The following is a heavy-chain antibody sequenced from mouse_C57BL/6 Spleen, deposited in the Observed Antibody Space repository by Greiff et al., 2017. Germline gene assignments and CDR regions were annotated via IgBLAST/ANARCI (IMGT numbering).Heavy chain of an antibody. J-gene: IGHJ4*01. CDR2: INPNNGGT. D-gene: IGHD1-1*01. CDR1: GYTFTDYN. CDR3: ARRGSSYGYYAMDY. Sequence: VQLQQSGPELVKPGASVKIPCKASGYTFTDYNMDWVKQSHGKSLEWIGDINPNNGGTIYNQKFKGKATLTVDKSSSTAYMELRSLTSEDTAVYYCARRGSSYGYYAMDYWGQGTSVTVSS. V-gene: IGHV1-18*01.